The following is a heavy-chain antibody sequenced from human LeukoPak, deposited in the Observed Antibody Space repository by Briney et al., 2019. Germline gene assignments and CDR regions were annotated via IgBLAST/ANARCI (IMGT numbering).Heavy chain of an antibody. Sequence: PGGSLRLSCAASGFTFSSYAMSWVRQAPGKGLEYVSGISTNGGSTYYADSVKGRFTISRDNAKNSLYLQMNSLRAEDTAVYYCAREERGLLWFGMGFDPWGQGTLVTVSS. J-gene: IGHJ5*02. D-gene: IGHD3-10*01. CDR1: GFTFSSYA. V-gene: IGHV3-64*02. CDR2: ISTNGGST. CDR3: AREERGLLWFGMGFDP.